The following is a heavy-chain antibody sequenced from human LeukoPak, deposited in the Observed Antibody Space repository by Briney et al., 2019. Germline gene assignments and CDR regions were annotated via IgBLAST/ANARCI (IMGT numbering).Heavy chain of an antibody. CDR3: ARSSYVWGSYRPYYFDY. CDR1: GGSFSGYY. V-gene: IGHV4-34*01. CDR2: INHSGST. J-gene: IGHJ4*02. Sequence: SETLSLTCAVYGGSFSGYYWSWIRQPPGKGLEWIGEINHSGSTNYNPSLKSRVTISVDTSKNQFSLKLSSVTAVDTAVYYCARSSYVWGSYRPYYFDYWGQGTLVTVSS. D-gene: IGHD3-16*02.